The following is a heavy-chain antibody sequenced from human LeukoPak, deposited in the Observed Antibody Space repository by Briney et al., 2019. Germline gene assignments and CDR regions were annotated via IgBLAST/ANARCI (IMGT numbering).Heavy chain of an antibody. V-gene: IGHV1-46*01. CDR3: ARESGARGAHYWFDP. J-gene: IGHJ5*02. CDR1: GYTYTRYY. D-gene: IGHD3-10*01. Sequence: ASVKVSCTASGYTYTRYYMHWVGQAPGQGLEWMGIINPSGCSTSYAQKFQGRVTMTRDMSTSTVYMELSSLRAEDTAGYCCARESGARGAHYWFDPWGQGTLVTVSS. CDR2: INPSGCST.